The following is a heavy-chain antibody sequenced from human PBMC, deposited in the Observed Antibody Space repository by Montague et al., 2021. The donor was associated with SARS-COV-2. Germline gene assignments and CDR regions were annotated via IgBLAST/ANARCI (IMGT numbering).Heavy chain of an antibody. Sequence: SETLSLTCTVSGDSIRTYYWSWIRQPPGKGLEWIGYIYYNGYTNXNPSLKSRVTISVDTSKNQFSLRLSSVTAADTAVYFRARGGATYYYDTSGYVNAFDTWGQGTMVTVSS. J-gene: IGHJ3*02. CDR1: GDSIRTYY. V-gene: IGHV4-59*01. D-gene: IGHD3-22*01. CDR2: IYYNGYT. CDR3: ARGGATYYYDTSGYVNAFDT.